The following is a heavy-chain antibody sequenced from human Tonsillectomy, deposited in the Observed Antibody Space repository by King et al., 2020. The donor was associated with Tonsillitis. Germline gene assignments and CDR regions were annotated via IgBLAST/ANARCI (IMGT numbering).Heavy chain of an antibody. CDR2: IYYSGQT. V-gene: IGHV4-59*01. J-gene: IGHJ4*02. CDR3: ARGAYCGSGCFYYFDY. CDR1: GGSINGYY. Sequence: QLQESGPGLVKPSETLSLTCSVSGGSINGYYWSWIRQPPGKGLEWIGYIYYSGQTDYNPSLRSRVTISIDTSKNQFSLKLTSVTAADQALYFCARGAYCGSGCFYYFDYWGQGTLVPVSS. D-gene: IGHD2-21*02.